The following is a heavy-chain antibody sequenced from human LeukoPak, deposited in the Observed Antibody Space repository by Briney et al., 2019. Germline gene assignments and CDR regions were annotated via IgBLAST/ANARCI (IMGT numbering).Heavy chain of an antibody. CDR3: ARGARLIAPSDR. CDR1: GYTCTSYG. D-gene: IGHD3-22*01. CDR2: ISAYNGNT. Sequence: ASVKVSCKASGYTCTSYGISWVRQAPGQGLEWMGWISAYNGNTNYAQKLQGRVNMTTDTSTSPAYMELRSLRSDDTALYYCARGARLIAPSDRWGQGTLVTVSS. V-gene: IGHV1-18*01. J-gene: IGHJ5*02.